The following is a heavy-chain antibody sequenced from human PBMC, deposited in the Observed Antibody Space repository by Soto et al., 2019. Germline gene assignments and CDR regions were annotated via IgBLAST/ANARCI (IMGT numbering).Heavy chain of an antibody. J-gene: IGHJ4*02. Sequence: QVQLQQWGAGLLKPSETLSLTCAVYGGSFSGYYWSWIRQPPGKGLEWIGEINHSGSTNYNPSLKSRVTISVDTSMNQFSLKLGSVTAADTAVYYCARGPEEDSIAPFDYWGQGTLVTVSS. CDR2: INHSGST. V-gene: IGHV4-34*01. CDR1: GGSFSGYY. D-gene: IGHD4-4*01. CDR3: ARGPEEDSIAPFDY.